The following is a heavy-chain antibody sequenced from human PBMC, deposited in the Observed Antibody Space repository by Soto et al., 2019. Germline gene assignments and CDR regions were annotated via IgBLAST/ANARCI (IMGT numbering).Heavy chain of an antibody. CDR2: IYYSAST. CDR1: GGSISSCY. J-gene: IGHJ3*02. V-gene: IGHV4-59*01. Sequence: SETLSLTCTGSGGSISSCYWSWIREPAGEGLECIWYIYYSASTNNNPSLKSRVTISVDTSKSPFSLQLSSVTAADTAVYHCARDRVARISRGRTIARAFDISGQGTMV. CDR3: ARDRVARISRGRTIARAFDI. D-gene: IGHD5-12*01.